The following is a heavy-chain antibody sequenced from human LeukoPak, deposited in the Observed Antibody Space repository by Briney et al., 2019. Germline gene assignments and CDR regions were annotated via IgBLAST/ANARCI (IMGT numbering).Heavy chain of an antibody. Sequence: GGSLRLSCAASGFSFSNYGMHWVRQAPGKGLEWLAFIRFDGSDKFYAHSVKGRFTISRDNSKNTLYLQMNSLRAEDTAVFYCARIRHYQLVSPFDFWGQGALVTVSS. J-gene: IGHJ4*02. V-gene: IGHV3-30*02. CDR1: GFSFSNYG. D-gene: IGHD2-2*01. CDR3: ARIRHYQLVSPFDF. CDR2: IRFDGSDK.